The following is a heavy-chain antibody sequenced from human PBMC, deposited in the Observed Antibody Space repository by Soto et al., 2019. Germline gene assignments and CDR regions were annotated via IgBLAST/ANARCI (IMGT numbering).Heavy chain of an antibody. D-gene: IGHD1-26*01. J-gene: IGHJ6*02. CDR2: IIPIFGTA. Sequence: VKVSCKASGGTFSSYAISWVRQAPGQGLEWMGGIIPIFGTANYAQKFQGRVTITADESTSTAYMELSSLRSEDTAVYYCARDVGSREPEYGMDVWGQGTTVTVSS. CDR3: ARDVGSREPEYGMDV. V-gene: IGHV1-69*13. CDR1: GGTFSSYA.